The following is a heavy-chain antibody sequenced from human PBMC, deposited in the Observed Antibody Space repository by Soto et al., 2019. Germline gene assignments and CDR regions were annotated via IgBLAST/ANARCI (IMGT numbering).Heavy chain of an antibody. J-gene: IGHJ6*02. CDR1: GGTFSSYT. D-gene: IGHD2-2*01. Sequence: QVQLVQSGAEVKKPGSSVKVSCKASGGTFSSYTISWVRQAPGQGLEWMGRIIPILGIANYAQKFQGRVTITADKSTSTAYMELSSLRSEDTAVYYCANHLVPAAGMDVWGHGTTVTVSS. V-gene: IGHV1-69*02. CDR2: IIPILGIA. CDR3: ANHLVPAAGMDV.